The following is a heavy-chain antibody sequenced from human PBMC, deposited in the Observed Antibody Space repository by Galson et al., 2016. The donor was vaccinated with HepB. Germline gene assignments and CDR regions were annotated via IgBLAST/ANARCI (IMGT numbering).Heavy chain of an antibody. J-gene: IGHJ6*02. Sequence: KPTQTLTLTCTFSGFSFSTSGMCVSWIRQPPGKALEWLGFIDWNDDKSYSTSLKTRLTISKDTSKNQVVLTMTNMDPVDTATYYCARTEQGALGYYGMDVWGHGTTVTVS. CDR1: GFSFSTSGMC. CDR3: ARTEQGALGYYGMDV. V-gene: IGHV2-70*01. D-gene: IGHD1-26*01. CDR2: IDWNDDK.